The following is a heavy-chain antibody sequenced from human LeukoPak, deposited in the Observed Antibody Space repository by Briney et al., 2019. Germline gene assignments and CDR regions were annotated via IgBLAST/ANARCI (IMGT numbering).Heavy chain of an antibody. J-gene: IGHJ4*02. CDR3: ARGSFSMYYDILTGYYKTPYYFDY. Sequence: SETLCLTCTVSGGSVSSGSYYWSWIRQPPGKGLEWIGYIYYSGSTNYNPSLKSRVTISVDTSKNQFSLKLSSVTAADTAVYYCARGSFSMYYDILTGYYKTPYYFDYWGQGTLVTVSS. CDR2: IYYSGST. CDR1: GGSVSSGSYY. V-gene: IGHV4-61*01. D-gene: IGHD3-9*01.